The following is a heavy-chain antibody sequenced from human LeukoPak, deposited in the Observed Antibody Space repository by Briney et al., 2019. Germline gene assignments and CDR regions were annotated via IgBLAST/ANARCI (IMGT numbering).Heavy chain of an antibody. D-gene: IGHD1-26*01. CDR3: ATTTDSGSYYSAFDI. CDR1: GGSISSYY. J-gene: IGHJ3*02. V-gene: IGHV4-4*07. Sequence: SETLSLTCTVSGGSISSYYWSWIRQPAGKGLEWIGRIYTSGSTNYNPSLKSRVTMSVDTSKNQFSLELSSVTAADTAVYYCATTTDSGSYYSAFDIWGHGTMVTVSS. CDR2: IYTSGST.